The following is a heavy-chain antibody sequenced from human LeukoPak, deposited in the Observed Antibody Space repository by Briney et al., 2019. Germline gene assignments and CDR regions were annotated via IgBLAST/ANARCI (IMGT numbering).Heavy chain of an antibody. J-gene: IGHJ4*02. V-gene: IGHV3-30*02. CDR2: IWDDGSDK. CDR3: AKNAANLLYYSDY. CDR1: GFTFSNHG. Sequence: TGGSLRLSCVAPGFTFSNHGMHWVRQAPGKGLEWVASIWDDGSDKYSADSVRGRFTISRDNSKETLYLQMNSLRTEDTAVYYCAKNAANLLYYSDYWSQGALVTVSS. D-gene: IGHD2-15*01.